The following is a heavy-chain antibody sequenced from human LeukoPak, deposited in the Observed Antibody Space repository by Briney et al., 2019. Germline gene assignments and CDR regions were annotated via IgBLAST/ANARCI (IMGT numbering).Heavy chain of an antibody. J-gene: IGHJ4*02. CDR3: ARDRDFWSGPNFDY. CDR2: IYTSGST. V-gene: IGHV4-61*02. CDR1: GGSISSGSYY. Sequence: SETLSLTCTVSGGSISSGSYYWSWIRQPAGKGLEWIGRIYTSGSTNYNPSLKSRVTISVDTSKNQFSLKLSSVTAADTAVYYCARDRDFWSGPNFDYWGQGTLVTVSS. D-gene: IGHD3-3*01.